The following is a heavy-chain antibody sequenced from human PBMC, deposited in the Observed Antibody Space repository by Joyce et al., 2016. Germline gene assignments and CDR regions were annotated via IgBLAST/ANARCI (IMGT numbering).Heavy chain of an antibody. CDR1: GATFSSSF. V-gene: IGHV1-69*01. CDR2: ILPSLGTT. CDR3: ARAFVAANGSSNWFDP. J-gene: IGHJ5*02. Sequence: AQLVQSGAEVKRPGSSGKVSCKASGATFSSSFINWVRQAPGQGLEWLGGILPSLGTTNSAQKFQGRVTITADESTITVYLDLGGLRSEDTAMYYCARAFVAANGSSNWFDPWGQGTLVTVSS. D-gene: IGHD1-26*01.